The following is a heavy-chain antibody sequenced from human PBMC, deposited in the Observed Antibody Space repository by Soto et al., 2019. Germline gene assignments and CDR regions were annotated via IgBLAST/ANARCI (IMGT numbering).Heavy chain of an antibody. V-gene: IGHV1-2*02. CDR2: INPNTGGT. Sequence: ASVKVSCKASGYIFTSYYVHWVRQVPGQGLEWMGWINPNTGGTNYAQRFEGRVTMTRDTSISTAYMELSRLTSDDTAIYFCARVRPRRDLDPWG. CDR1: GYIFTSYY. J-gene: IGHJ5*02. CDR3: ARVRPRRDLDP.